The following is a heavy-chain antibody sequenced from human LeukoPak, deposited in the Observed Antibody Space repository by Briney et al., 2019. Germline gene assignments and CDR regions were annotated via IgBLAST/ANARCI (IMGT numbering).Heavy chain of an antibody. CDR1: GFTFSSYA. Sequence: RSGGSLRLSCAASGFTFSSYAMTWVRQAPGKGLEWVSIISGSAGSTYYADSVKGRFTIARDNSKNTLYLQMNSLRVEDTAVDYCASPGRGSSSWFWQDWGQGTLVTVSS. CDR2: ISGSAGST. CDR3: ASPGRGSSSWFWQD. J-gene: IGHJ4*02. D-gene: IGHD6-13*01. V-gene: IGHV3-23*01.